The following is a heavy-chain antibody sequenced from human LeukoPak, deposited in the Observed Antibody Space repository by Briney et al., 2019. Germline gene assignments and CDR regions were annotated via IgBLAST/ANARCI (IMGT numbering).Heavy chain of an antibody. D-gene: IGHD1-1*01. CDR2: IYYSGST. J-gene: IGHJ4*02. V-gene: IGHV4-59*08. CDR1: GGSISSSY. CDR3: ANFID. Sequence: PSETLSLTCTVSGGSISSSYWSWIRQPPGKGLEWIGYIYYSGSTNYNPSLKSRVTISVDTSKNQFSLKLSSVTAADTAVYYCANFIDWGQGTLVTVSS.